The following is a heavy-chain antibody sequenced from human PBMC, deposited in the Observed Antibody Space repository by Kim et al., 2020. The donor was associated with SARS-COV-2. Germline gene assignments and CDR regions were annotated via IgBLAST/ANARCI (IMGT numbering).Heavy chain of an antibody. CDR3: ARDRQGYSSGWHPDY. CDR2: IMSSGSPI. CDR1: GFTFSGYS. Sequence: GGSLRLSCVASGFTFSGYSMNWVRQAPGKGLEWVSYIMSSGSPIYYADSVRGRFTVSRDNAKNSLYLQMNSLRVEDTAVYYCARDRQGYSSGWHPDYWGPGTLVTVSS. V-gene: IGHV3-48*04. D-gene: IGHD6-19*01. J-gene: IGHJ4*02.